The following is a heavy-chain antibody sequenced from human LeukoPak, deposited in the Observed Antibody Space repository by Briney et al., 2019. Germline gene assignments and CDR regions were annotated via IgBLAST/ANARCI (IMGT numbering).Heavy chain of an antibody. J-gene: IGHJ4*02. D-gene: IGHD4-17*01. CDR3: ARCPYGDLNDY. CDR1: GGSISSYY. V-gene: IGHV4-59*08. Sequence: SETLSLTCTVSGGSISSYYWSWIRQPPGKGLEWIGYIYYSGSTNYNPSLKSRVTISVDTSKNQFSLKLSSVTAADTAVYYCARCPYGDLNDYWGQGTLVTVSS. CDR2: IYYSGST.